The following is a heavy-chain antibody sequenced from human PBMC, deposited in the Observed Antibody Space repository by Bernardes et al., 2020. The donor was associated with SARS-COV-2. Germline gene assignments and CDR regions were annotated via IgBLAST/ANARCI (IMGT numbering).Heavy chain of an antibody. CDR3: SRLDMFGAPTMIVVTTHAFYI. CDR2: IYYSGST. D-gene: IGHD3-22*01. V-gene: IGHV4-59*01. Sequence: SETLYLSCTVSGGSISSYYWSWIQQPPGKGLEWSGYIYYSGSTNYNPSLKSRVTISVDTSKNQFSLKLSSVTAADTAVYYCSRLDMFGAPTMIVVTTHAFYIWGQWTMVTVSS. CDR1: GGSISSYY. J-gene: IGHJ3*02.